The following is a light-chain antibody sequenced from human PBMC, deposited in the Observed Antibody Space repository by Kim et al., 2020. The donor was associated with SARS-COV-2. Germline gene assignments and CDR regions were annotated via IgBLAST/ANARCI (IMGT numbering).Light chain of an antibody. CDR1: SSDVGGYNS. V-gene: IGLV2-11*01. CDR2: DVS. J-gene: IGLJ3*02. Sequence: QPALTQPRSVSGSPGQSVTISCTGTSSDVGGYNSVSWYQQHPDKAPKLMIYDVSKRPSGVPDRFSGSKSGITASLTISGLQADDEADYYCCSYAGTWVFGGGTQLTVL. CDR3: CSYAGTWV.